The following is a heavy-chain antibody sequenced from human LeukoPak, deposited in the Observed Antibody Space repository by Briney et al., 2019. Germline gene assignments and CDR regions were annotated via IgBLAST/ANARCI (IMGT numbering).Heavy chain of an antibody. D-gene: IGHD6-13*01. CDR3: ASGYSRKLGY. CDR2: INHSGST. J-gene: IGHJ4*02. Sequence: SETLSLTCAVYGGSFSGYYWSWIRQPPGKGLGWIGEINHSGSTNYNPSLKSRVTISVDTSKNQFSLKLSSVTAADTAVYYCASGYSRKLGYWGQGTLVTVSS. CDR1: GGSFSGYY. V-gene: IGHV4-34*01.